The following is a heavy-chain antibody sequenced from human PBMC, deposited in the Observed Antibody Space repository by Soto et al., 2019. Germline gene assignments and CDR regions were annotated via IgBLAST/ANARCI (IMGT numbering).Heavy chain of an antibody. CDR3: ARALILTGYYIHDAFDI. J-gene: IGHJ3*02. CDR2: IYYSGST. CDR1: GGSISSYY. Sequence: PSETLSLTCTVSGGSISSYYWSWIRQPPGKGPEWIGYIYYSGSTNYNPSLKSRVTISVDTSKNQFSLKLSSVTAADTAVYYCARALILTGYYIHDAFDIWGQGTMVTVSS. V-gene: IGHV4-59*01. D-gene: IGHD3-9*01.